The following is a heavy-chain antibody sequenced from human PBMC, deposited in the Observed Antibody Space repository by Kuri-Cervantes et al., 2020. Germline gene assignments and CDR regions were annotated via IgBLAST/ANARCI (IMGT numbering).Heavy chain of an antibody. V-gene: IGHV6-1*01. D-gene: IGHD2-15*01. CDR2: TFYRSKWYN. CDR3: AREGGLGYCRGGSCYYDY. Sequence: LRLSCAISGDSVSSNSAAWHWIRQSPWRGLEWLGRTFYRSKWYNDYAVSVKSRITINPDTSKNQFSLQLNSVTPDDTAVYYCAREGGLGYCRGGSCYYDYWGQGTLVTDSS. CDR1: GDSVSSNSAA. J-gene: IGHJ4*02.